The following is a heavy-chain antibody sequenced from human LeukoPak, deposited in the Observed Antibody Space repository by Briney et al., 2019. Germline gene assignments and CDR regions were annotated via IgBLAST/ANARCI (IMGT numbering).Heavy chain of an antibody. Sequence: PGGSLRLSCAASGFTFSSYGMHWVRQAPVKGLEWVAVIWYDGSNKYYADSVKGRFTISRDNSKNTLYLQMNSLRAEDTAVYYCARGYYDFWSGVDYWGQGTLVTVSS. V-gene: IGHV3-30*19. CDR1: GFTFSSYG. D-gene: IGHD3-3*01. CDR3: ARGYYDFWSGVDY. CDR2: IWYDGSNK. J-gene: IGHJ4*02.